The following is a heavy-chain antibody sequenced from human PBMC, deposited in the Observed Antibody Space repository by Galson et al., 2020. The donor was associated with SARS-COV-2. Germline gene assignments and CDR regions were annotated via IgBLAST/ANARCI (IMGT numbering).Heavy chain of an antibody. CDR1: NGSSSPHY. D-gene: IGHD6-13*01. Sequence: SETLSLTCTVSNGSSSPHYWSWIRQPPGKGLEWIGYIYNTGCTNYNPSLKSRETISLDTSKNQFTLKVSSVTAADAAVYYCARGTWQQLPFFFYDSWGQGTQVTVSS. CDR3: ARGTWQQLPFFFYDS. CDR2: IYNTGCT. V-gene: IGHV4-59*11. J-gene: IGHJ4*02.